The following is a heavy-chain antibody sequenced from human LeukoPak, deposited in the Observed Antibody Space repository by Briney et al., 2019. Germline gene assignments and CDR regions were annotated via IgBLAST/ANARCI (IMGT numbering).Heavy chain of an antibody. D-gene: IGHD6-19*01. CDR2: MNPNSGNT. J-gene: IGHJ4*02. CDR3: ARGGFYSSGLLGY. Sequence: ASVKVSCKASGYTFTSYDINWVRQATGQGLGWMGWMNPNSGNTGYAQKFQGRVTMTRDTSISTAYMELSRLRSDDTAVYYCARGGFYSSGLLGYWGQGTLVTVSS. CDR1: GYTFTSYD. V-gene: IGHV1-8*01.